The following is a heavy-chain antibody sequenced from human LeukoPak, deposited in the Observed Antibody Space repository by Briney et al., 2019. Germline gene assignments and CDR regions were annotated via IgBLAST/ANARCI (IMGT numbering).Heavy chain of an antibody. CDR2: IKSKTAGGTT. D-gene: IGHD3-9*01. CDR3: TTRLRYFDWTIYDFDY. J-gene: IGHJ4*02. CDR1: GFTFSNAW. Sequence: GGSLRLSCAASGFTFSNAWMSWVRQAPGKGLEWVGRIKSKTAGGTTDYAAHVKGRFTISRDDSKDTLYLHMNSLKTEDTAVYYCTTRLRYFDWTIYDFDYWGQGTLVTVS. V-gene: IGHV3-15*01.